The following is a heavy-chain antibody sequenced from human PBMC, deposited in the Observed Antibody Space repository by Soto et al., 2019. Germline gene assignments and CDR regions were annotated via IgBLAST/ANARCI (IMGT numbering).Heavy chain of an antibody. Sequence: GSLRLSCAASGFTFSSYGMHWVRQAPGKGLEWVAVIWSDGNNRYYADSVKGRFTISRDNSKNTVYLQMNSLRAEDTAVYYCVRGDNWNDEASDYWGQGTLVTVSS. V-gene: IGHV3-33*08. CDR2: IWSDGNNR. CDR3: VRGDNWNDEASDY. CDR1: GFTFSSYG. D-gene: IGHD1-1*01. J-gene: IGHJ4*02.